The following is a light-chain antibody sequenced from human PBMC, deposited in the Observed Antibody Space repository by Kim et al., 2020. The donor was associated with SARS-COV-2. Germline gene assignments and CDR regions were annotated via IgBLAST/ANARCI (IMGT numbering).Light chain of an antibody. V-gene: IGLV2-14*03. J-gene: IGLJ3*02. CDR2: DVT. CDR1: SSYVGSYNY. Sequence: GQSITIPCTGTSSYVGSYNYVSWYQQHPGKAPKLMIYDVTKRPSGVSDRFSGSKSGDTASLTISGLQAEDEGDYYCSSYASSAAWLFGGGTQLTVL. CDR3: SSYASSAAWL.